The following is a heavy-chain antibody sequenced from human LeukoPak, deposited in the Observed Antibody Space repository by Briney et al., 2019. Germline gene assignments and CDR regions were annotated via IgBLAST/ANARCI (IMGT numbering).Heavy chain of an antibody. CDR2: ISSSSSYI. CDR1: GFTVSRNY. D-gene: IGHD4/OR15-4a*01. CDR3: ARRAGAYSHPYDY. Sequence: GGSLRLSVAASGFTVSRNYMSWVRQAPGKGLEWVSSISSSSSYIYYADSVKGRFTISRDNSKNTLYLQMNSLRAEDTAVYYCARRAGAYSHPYDYWGQGTLVTVSS. J-gene: IGHJ4*02. V-gene: IGHV3-21*04.